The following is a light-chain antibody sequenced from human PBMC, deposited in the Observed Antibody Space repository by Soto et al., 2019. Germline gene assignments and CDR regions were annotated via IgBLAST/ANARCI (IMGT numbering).Light chain of an antibody. Sequence: EIVMTQSPATLSVSPGERATLACRASQSVSSNFAWYQQRPAQAPRLLIYDVSTRATGVPTRFSGSGSGTEFTLTISSLTSEDFAVYYCQQYHDWPLTFGGGTRVEIK. CDR3: QQYHDWPLT. CDR1: QSVSSN. CDR2: DVS. J-gene: IGKJ4*01. V-gene: IGKV3D-15*01.